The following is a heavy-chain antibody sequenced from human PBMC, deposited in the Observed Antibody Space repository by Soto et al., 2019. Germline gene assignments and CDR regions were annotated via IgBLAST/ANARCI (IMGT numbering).Heavy chain of an antibody. CDR2: IYYSGST. CDR1: GGSASSYY. CDR3: VRHAQWIIRAY. J-gene: IGHJ4*02. V-gene: IGHV4-59*08. Sequence: SETLSLTCSVSGGSASSYYWSWIRQPPGKGLEWIGYIYYSGSTYYNPSLKSRVTISVDTSKNQFSLKLSSVTAADTAVYYCVRHAQWIIRAYWGQGSLVTVSS. D-gene: IGHD5-12*01.